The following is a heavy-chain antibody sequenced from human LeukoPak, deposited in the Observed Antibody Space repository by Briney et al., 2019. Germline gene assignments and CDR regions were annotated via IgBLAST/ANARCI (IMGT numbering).Heavy chain of an antibody. CDR2: IDPSAGST. J-gene: IGHJ4*02. Sequence: ASVKVSCKASGYTFSSDYIHWVRQAPRQGLEWVGIIDPSAGSTTYAQKFQGRVTMTRDTSTSTIYMEVNSLRSEDTAVYYCARAYYYGGNPRYFDYWGQGTLVTVSS. CDR3: ARAYYYGGNPRYFDY. D-gene: IGHD4-23*01. V-gene: IGHV1-46*01. CDR1: GYTFSSDY.